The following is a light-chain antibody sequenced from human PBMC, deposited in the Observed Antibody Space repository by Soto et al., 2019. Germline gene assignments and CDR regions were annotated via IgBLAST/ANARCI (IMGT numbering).Light chain of an antibody. CDR1: SSDVGRYNY. V-gene: IGLV2-14*01. CDR3: SSYTSGSTFV. Sequence: QSALTQPAAVSGPPGQSITISCTGTSSDVGRYNYVSWYQQHSGKAPKLVIYEVRNRPSGISNRFSASKSGNTASLTISGLQAEDEADYYCSSYTSGSTFVFGTGTKLTVL. CDR2: EVR. J-gene: IGLJ1*01.